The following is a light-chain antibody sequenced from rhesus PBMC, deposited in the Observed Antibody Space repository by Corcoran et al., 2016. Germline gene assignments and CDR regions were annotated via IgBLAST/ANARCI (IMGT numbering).Light chain of an antibody. CDR2: EAS. CDR1: QDISND. V-gene: IGKV1-25*01. J-gene: IGKJ4*01. CDR3: QHYYTIPLT. Sequence: DIRMTQSPSSLSASVGDRVTITCRASQDISNDLAWYQQQLGKSPNLLIYEASSVHGGTPSRFSGSGSGTYCTFTISSLQSEDFATYYCQHYYTIPLTFGGGTTVEIK.